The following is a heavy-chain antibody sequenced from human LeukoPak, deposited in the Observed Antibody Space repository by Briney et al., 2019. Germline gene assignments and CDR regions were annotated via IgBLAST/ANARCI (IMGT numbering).Heavy chain of an antibody. CDR2: ISGSGGST. CDR3: ARDLLPGVTSPLWGE. J-gene: IGHJ4*02. D-gene: IGHD2-21*02. CDR1: GFSFTSYA. V-gene: IGHV3-23*01. Sequence: GGSLRLSCAASGFSFTSYAMSWVRQAPGKGLELVSRISGSGGSTHYADSVKGRFTISRDNSKNTLYLQMNSLRAEDTAVYYCARDLLPGVTSPLWGEWGQGTLVTVSS.